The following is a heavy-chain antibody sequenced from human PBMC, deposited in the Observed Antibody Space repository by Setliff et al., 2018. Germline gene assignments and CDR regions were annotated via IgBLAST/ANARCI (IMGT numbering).Heavy chain of an antibody. CDR3: ARHWDFCGGNCPHNSIDY. CDR2: IIPILGVP. Sequence: SVKVSCKASGDTFGSYTISWLRQAPGQGLEWMGGIIPILGVPNYAQKFRGRVATTTDESTGTAYMELSSLSSDDTAVYYCARHWDFCGGNCPHNSIDYWGRGALVTVSS. D-gene: IGHD2-21*02. J-gene: IGHJ4*02. CDR1: GDTFGSYT. V-gene: IGHV1-69*16.